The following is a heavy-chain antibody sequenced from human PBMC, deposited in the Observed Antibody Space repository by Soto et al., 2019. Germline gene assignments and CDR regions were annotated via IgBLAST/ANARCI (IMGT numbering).Heavy chain of an antibody. CDR3: ARDLFEAARRGEYAFDI. Sequence: GGSLRLSCPASAFTFSSYWMSWVRQAPGKGLEWVANIKQDGSEKYYVDSVKGRFTISRDNAKNSLYLQMNSLRAEDTAVYYCARDLFEAARRGEYAFDIWGQGTMVTVSS. CDR1: AFTFSSYW. D-gene: IGHD3-16*01. J-gene: IGHJ3*02. V-gene: IGHV3-7*03. CDR2: IKQDGSEK.